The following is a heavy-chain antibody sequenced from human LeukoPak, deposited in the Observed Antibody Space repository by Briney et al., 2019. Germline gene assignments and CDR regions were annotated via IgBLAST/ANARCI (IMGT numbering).Heavy chain of an antibody. J-gene: IGHJ2*01. V-gene: IGHV6-1*01. CDR2: TYYRSKWYN. CDR3: ARGTLSYFDR. CDR1: GDSVSNNSAA. Sequence: SQTLSRPCAISGDSVSNNSAAWNWIRQSPSRGLEWLGSTYYRSKWYNGYALSVKGRITINPDTSKNQFSLQMNFLIPEDAAVYYCARGTLSYFDRCGRGTLVTVSS.